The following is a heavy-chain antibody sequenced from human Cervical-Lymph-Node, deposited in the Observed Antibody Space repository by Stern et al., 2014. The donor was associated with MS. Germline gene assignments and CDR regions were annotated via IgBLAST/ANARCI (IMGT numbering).Heavy chain of an antibody. D-gene: IGHD2-21*02. CDR1: DGSISSSNW. V-gene: IGHV4-4*02. Sequence: QVQLQESGPGLVKPSGTLSLTCAVSDGSISSSNWWTWVRQPPGKGLEWIGEIYHSGITNYNPSLKSRVTMSVDKSKNQFSLRLSSVTAADTAVYYCAKMGVTDTFWYFDLWGRGTLVTVSS. CDR2: IYHSGIT. J-gene: IGHJ2*01. CDR3: AKMGVTDTFWYFDL.